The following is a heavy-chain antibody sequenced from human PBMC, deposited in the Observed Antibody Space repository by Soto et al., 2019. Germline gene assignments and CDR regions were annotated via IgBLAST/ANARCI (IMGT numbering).Heavy chain of an antibody. V-gene: IGHV1-2*02. J-gene: IGHJ5*02. CDR1: RYIFTAYF. CDR3: ASHEPGARFDP. CDR2: SKPNNGAT. Sequence: QVQLVQSGAEVKKPGASVKVSCKAPRYIFTAYFMHWVRQAPGQGLEWMGWSKPNNGATHYGLSFQGRVTMTRDTSISTAYMELSSLRSDDTAVYYCASHEPGARFDPWGQGTLVIVSS.